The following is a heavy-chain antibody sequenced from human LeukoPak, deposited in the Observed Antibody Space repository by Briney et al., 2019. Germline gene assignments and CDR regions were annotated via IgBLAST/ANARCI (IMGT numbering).Heavy chain of an antibody. Sequence: PGGSLRLSRAASGFTFSSYSMNWVRQAPGKGLEWVSSISSSSSYIYYADSVKGRFTISRDHAKNSMYLQMNSLIAEDTAVYYCARGAVGVVVPAAQARFDPWGQGTLVTVSS. J-gene: IGHJ5*02. V-gene: IGHV3-21*01. D-gene: IGHD2-2*01. CDR1: GFTFSSYS. CDR3: ARGAVGVVVPAAQARFDP. CDR2: ISSSSSYI.